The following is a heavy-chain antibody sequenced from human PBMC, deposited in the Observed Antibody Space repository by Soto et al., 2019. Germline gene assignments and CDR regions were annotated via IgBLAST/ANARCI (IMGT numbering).Heavy chain of an antibody. J-gene: IGHJ3*02. CDR1: GFTFSSYG. D-gene: IGHD4-17*01. CDR2: IWYDGSNK. CDR3: ARDLSGDYGALDT. Sequence: GGSLXLSCAASGFTFSSYGMHWARQGPGKGLEWVAVIWYDGSNKVYADSVKGRFTISKDNSKNTLYLQMNSLRAEDTAVYYCARDLSGDYGALDTWGQGTMVTVSS. V-gene: IGHV3-33*01.